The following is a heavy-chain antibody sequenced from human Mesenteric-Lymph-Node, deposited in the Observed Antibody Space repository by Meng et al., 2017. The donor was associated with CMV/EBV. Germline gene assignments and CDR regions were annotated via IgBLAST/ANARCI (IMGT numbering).Heavy chain of an antibody. J-gene: IGHJ5*02. D-gene: IGHD3-10*01. CDR2: INPNSGGT. Sequence: YTFTGYYMHWVRQATGQGLEWMGRINPNSGGTNYAQKFQGRVTMTRDTSISTAYMELSRLTSDDTAVYYCARDKSLMVRGVDNWFDPWGQGTLVTVSS. CDR3: ARDKSLMVRGVDNWFDP. V-gene: IGHV1-2*06. CDR1: YTFTGYY.